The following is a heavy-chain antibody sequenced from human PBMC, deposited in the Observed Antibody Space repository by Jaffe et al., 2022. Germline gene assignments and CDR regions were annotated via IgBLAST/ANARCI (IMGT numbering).Heavy chain of an antibody. CDR2: ISGSGGST. J-gene: IGHJ5*02. D-gene: IGHD5-12*01. CDR3: AKDGFAVRMGVGYDWFDP. V-gene: IGHV3-23*01. CDR1: GFTFSSYA. Sequence: EVQLLESGGGLVQPGGSLRLSCAASGFTFSSYAMSWVRQAPGKGLEWVSAISGSGGSTYYADSVKGRFTISRDNSKNTLYLQMNSLRAEDTAVYYCAKDGFAVRMGVGYDWFDPWGQGTLVTVSS.